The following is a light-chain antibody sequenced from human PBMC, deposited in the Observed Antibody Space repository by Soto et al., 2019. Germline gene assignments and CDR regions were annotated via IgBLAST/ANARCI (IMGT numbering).Light chain of an antibody. Sequence: VVTQSKGTLSLSPGERATLSCGASQSINSRSLAWYQQKPGQAPRLLIYGASTRATGIPARFIGSRSGTEFTLTISRLEPEDFAVYYCHQYGSSPWTFGQGTKVDIK. J-gene: IGKJ1*01. CDR2: GAS. V-gene: IGKV3-20*01. CDR3: HQYGSSPWT. CDR1: QSINSRS.